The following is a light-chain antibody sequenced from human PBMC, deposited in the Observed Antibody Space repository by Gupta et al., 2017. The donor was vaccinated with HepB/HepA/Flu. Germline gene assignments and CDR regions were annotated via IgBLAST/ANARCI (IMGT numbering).Light chain of an antibody. J-gene: IGKJ3*01. CDR1: QTINIS. CDR3: QQSYSTPST. Sequence: DILMTQSPSSLSASVGDRVTITCRPGQTINISLSWYQQKSGRAPQLVIYGASNSSSGVASRFSGSGSGTDFTLTISSRQPEEVATYYCQQSYSTPSTFGHGTRVGIK. V-gene: IGKV1-39*01. CDR2: GAS.